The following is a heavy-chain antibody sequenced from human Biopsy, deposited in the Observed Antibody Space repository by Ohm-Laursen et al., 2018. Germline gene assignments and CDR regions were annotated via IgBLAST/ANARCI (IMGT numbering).Heavy chain of an antibody. J-gene: IGHJ6*02. Sequence: GSLRLSCAASGFPFTGFSMDWVRQAPGKGLEWVASITSGSSYIYYADSVKGRFTISRDNAKNSLYLQMNSLRAEDTALYYCARIFLVGVTPGYGMDVWGQGTTVTVSS. V-gene: IGHV3-21*01. CDR2: ITSGSSYI. CDR1: GFPFTGFS. CDR3: ARIFLVGVTPGYGMDV. D-gene: IGHD1-26*01.